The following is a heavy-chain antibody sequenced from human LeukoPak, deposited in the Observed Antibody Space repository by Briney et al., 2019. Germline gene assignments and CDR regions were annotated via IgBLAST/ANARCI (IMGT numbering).Heavy chain of an antibody. D-gene: IGHD3-22*01. CDR2: IRDRSKYI. CDR1: GYTFSSYS. V-gene: IGHV3-21*01. J-gene: IGHJ4*02. CDR3: VRLRRNSDTSGFYYYYDF. Sequence: GGSLRLSCAASGYTFSSYSINWVRQAPGKGLEWVSSIRDRSKYIYYADSVRGRFRISRDDARDSLYLQMNSLRAEDTAVYYCVRLRRNSDTSGFYYYYDFWGQGTLVTDPS.